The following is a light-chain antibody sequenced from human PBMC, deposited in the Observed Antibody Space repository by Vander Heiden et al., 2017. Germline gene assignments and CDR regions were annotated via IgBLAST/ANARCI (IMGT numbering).Light chain of an antibody. V-gene: IGKV2D-29*02. CDR2: EVS. CDR3: VQNKQFPPT. Sequence: TVMTQTPLSLSVTPGQPASISCKSSQSLLHSDGHTYLYWYLQKPGHSPQLLIYEVSNRCSGVPDRFTGSGSGTEFTLKISRVQAEDVGIYYCVQNKQFPPTFGGGTKVDI. J-gene: IGKJ4*01. CDR1: QSLLHSDGHTY.